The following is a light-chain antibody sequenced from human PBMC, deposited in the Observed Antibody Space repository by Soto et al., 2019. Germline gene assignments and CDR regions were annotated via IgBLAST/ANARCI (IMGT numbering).Light chain of an antibody. Sequence: SYELTQPRSVSVAPGKTARITCGGNNIGSKSVHWYQQKPGQAPVLVIYYDSDRPSGIPERFSGSNSGNTATLTISRVEAGDEADYYCQVWDSSSDHPVFGGGTQLTVL. CDR3: QVWDSSSDHPV. J-gene: IGLJ2*01. CDR1: NIGSKS. CDR2: YDS. V-gene: IGLV3-21*04.